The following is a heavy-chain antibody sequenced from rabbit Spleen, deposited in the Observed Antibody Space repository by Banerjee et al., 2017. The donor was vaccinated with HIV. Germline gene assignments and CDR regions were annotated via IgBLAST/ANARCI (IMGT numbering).Heavy chain of an antibody. V-gene: IGHV1S45*01. J-gene: IGHJ4*01. CDR1: GFSFSSDYD. CDR3: ARGVPDGGFYFVL. D-gene: IGHD5-1*01. Sequence: QEQLVESGGGLVKPEGSLKLSCTASGFSFSSDYDMCCVRQAPGKGLEWIACLNAGSGGSTYYATWAKGRFTISRPWSTTVTLQLTSLTAADTATYFCARGVPDGGFYFVLWGPGTLVTVS. CDR2: LNAGSGGST.